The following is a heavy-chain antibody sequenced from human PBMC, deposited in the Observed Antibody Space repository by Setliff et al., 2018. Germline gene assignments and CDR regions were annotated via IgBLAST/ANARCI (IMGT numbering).Heavy chain of an antibody. D-gene: IGHD3-10*01. CDR3: FGAGTCSH. Sequence: GGSLRLSCTASGLSYSNDWVSWVRQAPGKGLEWLASINPHGSEKYYADSVKGRFTISRDNAKNSLSLQMNNLRTEDTAVYYCFGAGTCSHWGQGTLVTVSS. J-gene: IGHJ4*02. CDR1: GLSYSNDW. CDR2: INPHGSEK. V-gene: IGHV3-7*01.